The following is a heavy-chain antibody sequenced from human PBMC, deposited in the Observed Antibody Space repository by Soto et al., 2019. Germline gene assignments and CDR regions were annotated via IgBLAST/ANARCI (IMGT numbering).Heavy chain of an antibody. J-gene: IGHJ6*02. D-gene: IGHD3-10*01. Sequence: ELLSLTWAVDGGSLSGYYWTWIRQPPGKGLEWIGEINHSGSTNYNPSLKSRVTISVDTSKNQFSLKLSSVTAADTAVYYCARSPFLGVRGVIIVYYGMDVWGQGTTVTVSS. V-gene: IGHV4-34*01. CDR1: GGSLSGYY. CDR3: ARSPFLGVRGVIIVYYGMDV. CDR2: INHSGST.